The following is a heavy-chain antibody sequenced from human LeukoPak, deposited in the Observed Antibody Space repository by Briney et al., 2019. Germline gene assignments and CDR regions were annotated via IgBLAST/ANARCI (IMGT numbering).Heavy chain of an antibody. D-gene: IGHD3-9*01. CDR2: INHSGST. CDR1: GGSFSGYY. J-gene: IGHJ4*01. Sequence: PSETLSLTCAVYGGSFSGYYWSWIRQPPGKGLEWIGEINHSGSTNYNPSLKSRVTISVDTSKNQFSLKLSSVTAADTAVYYCARERGSLTGYLSIDYWGHGTLVTVSS. V-gene: IGHV4-34*01. CDR3: ARERGSLTGYLSIDY.